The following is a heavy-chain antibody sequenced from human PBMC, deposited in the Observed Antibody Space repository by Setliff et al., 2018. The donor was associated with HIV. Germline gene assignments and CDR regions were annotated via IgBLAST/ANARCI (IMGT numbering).Heavy chain of an antibody. CDR1: GFTFSNFW. D-gene: IGHD2-2*01. V-gene: IGHV3-7*03. Sequence: GGSLRLSCFGTGFTFSNFWMSWVRQAPGKGLEWVANIDQEGGKTYYLGSVKGRFTISRDNAKNSLYLQMSNVTAEDTAVYYCARGAFVVIPTARHDFDYWGQGAQVTVS. CDR2: IDQEGGKT. CDR3: ARGAFVVIPTARHDFDY. J-gene: IGHJ4*02.